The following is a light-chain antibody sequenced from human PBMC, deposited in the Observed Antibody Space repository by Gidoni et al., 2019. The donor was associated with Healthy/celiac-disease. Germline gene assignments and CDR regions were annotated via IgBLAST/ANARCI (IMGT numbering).Light chain of an antibody. CDR1: QSVSSSY. V-gene: IGKV3-20*01. J-gene: IGKJ2*01. CDR2: GAS. CDR3: QQYGSSLMYT. Sequence: VLTQSPGTMSLSPGERATLSCRASQSVSSSYLAWYQQKPGQPPSLLIYGASSRATDSPDRFSGSGSGTDFTLTISRLEPEDFAVYYCQQYGSSLMYTFGQGTKLEIK.